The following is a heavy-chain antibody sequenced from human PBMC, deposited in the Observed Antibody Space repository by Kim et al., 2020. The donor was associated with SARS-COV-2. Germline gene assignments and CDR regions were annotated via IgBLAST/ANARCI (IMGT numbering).Heavy chain of an antibody. CDR1: GYTFTGYY. D-gene: IGHD6-19*01. Sequence: ASVKVSCKASGYTFTGYYMHWVRQAPGQGLEWMGRINPNSGGTNYAQKFQGRVTMTRDTSISTAYMELSRLRSDDTAVYYCARGDSSGWLGNWFDPWGQGTLVTVSS. V-gene: IGHV1-2*06. J-gene: IGHJ5*02. CDR2: INPNSGGT. CDR3: ARGDSSGWLGNWFDP.